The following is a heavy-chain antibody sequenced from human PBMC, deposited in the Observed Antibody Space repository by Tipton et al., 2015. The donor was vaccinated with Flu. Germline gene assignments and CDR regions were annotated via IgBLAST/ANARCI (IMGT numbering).Heavy chain of an antibody. CDR2: ISGSGGRT. V-gene: IGHV3-23*01. CDR3: AKQGNYGDYVPSNYYYYYGMDV. CDR1: GFTFSSYA. Sequence: SLRLSCAASGFTFSSYAMSWVRQAPGKGLEWVSGISGSGGRTYYADSVKGRFTISRDNSKNTLYLQMNSLRAEDTAVYYCAKQGNYGDYVPSNYYYYYGMDVWGQGTTVTVSS. J-gene: IGHJ6*02. D-gene: IGHD4-17*01.